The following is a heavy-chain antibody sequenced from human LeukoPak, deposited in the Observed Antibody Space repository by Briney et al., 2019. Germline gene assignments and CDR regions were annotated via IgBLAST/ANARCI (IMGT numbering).Heavy chain of an antibody. V-gene: IGHV1-8*01. CDR2: MNPNSGNT. CDR3: ARAPSGYSSSWYYYYYMDV. Sequence: ASVKVSCKASGYTFTSYDINWVRQATGQGLEWMGWMNPNSGNTGYAQKFQGRVTMTRNTSISAAYMELSSLRSEDTAVYYCARAPSGYSSSWYYYYYMDVWGKGTTVTISS. CDR1: GYTFTSYD. D-gene: IGHD6-13*01. J-gene: IGHJ6*03.